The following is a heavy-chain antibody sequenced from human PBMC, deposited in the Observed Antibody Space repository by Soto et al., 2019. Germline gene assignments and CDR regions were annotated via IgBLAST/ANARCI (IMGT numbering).Heavy chain of an antibody. CDR3: AKKVNSGPGSQYFDY. CDR2: FRSGGDDGTT. CDR1: GFTFSSYS. J-gene: IGHJ4*02. Sequence: VGSLRLSCAASGFTFSSYSMSWVRQAPGKGLEWVSGFRSGGDDGTTHYADSVKGRFTISRDNSKNTLFLQMGSLRAEDTAIYYCAKKVNSGPGSQYFDYWGQGTLVTVS. D-gene: IGHD3-10*01. V-gene: IGHV3-23*01.